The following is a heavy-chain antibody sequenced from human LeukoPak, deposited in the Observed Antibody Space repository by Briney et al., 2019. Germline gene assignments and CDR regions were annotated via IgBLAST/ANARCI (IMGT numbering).Heavy chain of an antibody. Sequence: GGSLRLSCAASGFTYSDYYMSWIRQAPGKGLEWVSYISSSGSTIYYADSVKGRFTISRDNAKNSLYLQMNSLRAEDTAVYYCARVGAVGSSWYGEDFDYWGQGTLVTVSS. CDR3: ARVGAVGSSWYGEDFDY. CDR2: ISSSGSTI. D-gene: IGHD6-13*01. CDR1: GFTYSDYY. V-gene: IGHV3-11*01. J-gene: IGHJ4*02.